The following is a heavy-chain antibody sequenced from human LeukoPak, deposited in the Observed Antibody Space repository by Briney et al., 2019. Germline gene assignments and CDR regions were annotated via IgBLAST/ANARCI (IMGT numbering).Heavy chain of an antibody. CDR1: GFTVSSNY. CDR2: IYSGGIT. J-gene: IGHJ6*02. D-gene: IGHD3-22*01. CDR3: ARPAALNYYDSSGYYPYYYGMDV. V-gene: IGHV3-66*04. Sequence: PGGSLRLSCEASGFTVSSNYMSWVRQAPGKGLEWVSVIYSGGITHYADSVKGRFTISRDNSKDTLYLQMNSLRAEDTAVYYCARPAALNYYDSSGYYPYYYGMDVWGQGTTVTVSS.